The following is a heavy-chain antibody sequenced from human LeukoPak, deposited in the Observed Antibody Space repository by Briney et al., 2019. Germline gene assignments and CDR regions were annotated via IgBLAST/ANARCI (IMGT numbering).Heavy chain of an antibody. CDR2: INPNSGGT. D-gene: IGHD6-19*01. J-gene: IGHJ4*02. Sequence: ASVKVTCKASGYTFTGYYMHWVRQAPGQGLEWMGWINPNSGGTNYAQKFQGWVTMTRDTSISTAYMELSRLRSDDTAVYYCARAYSSGSLDYWGQGTLVTVSS. V-gene: IGHV1-2*04. CDR1: GYTFTGYY. CDR3: ARAYSSGSLDY.